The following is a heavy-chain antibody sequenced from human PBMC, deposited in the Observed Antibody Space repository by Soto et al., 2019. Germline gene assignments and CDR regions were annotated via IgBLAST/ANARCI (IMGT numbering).Heavy chain of an antibody. J-gene: IGHJ2*01. CDR3: ARGRDDYNGWYFDI. CDR2: LYYSGST. CDR1: GGSVSSYTDY. Sequence: SETLSLTCTVSGGSVSSYTDYWSWIRQPPGKGLEWIGYLYYSGSTNYNPSLESRVTISLDTSKNQISLKMTSVTAADTAVYFCARGRDDYNGWYFDIWGRGSLVTVSS. D-gene: IGHD4-4*01. V-gene: IGHV4-61*01.